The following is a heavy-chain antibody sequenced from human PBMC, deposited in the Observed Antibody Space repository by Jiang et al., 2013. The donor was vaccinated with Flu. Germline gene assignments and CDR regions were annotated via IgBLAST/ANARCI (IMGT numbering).Heavy chain of an antibody. J-gene: IGHJ4*02. Sequence: WMGIIYPGDSDTRYSPSFQGQVTISADKSISTAYLQWSSLKASDTAMYYCARQGQEWAAAEILVPLGIDYWGQGTLVTVSS. CDR3: ARQGQEWAAAEILVPLGIDY. D-gene: IGHD6-13*01. V-gene: IGHV5-51*01. CDR2: IYPGDSDT.